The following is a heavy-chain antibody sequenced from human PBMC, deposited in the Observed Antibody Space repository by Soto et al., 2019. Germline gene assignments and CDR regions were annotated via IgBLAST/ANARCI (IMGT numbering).Heavy chain of an antibody. CDR1: GYSFTSYW. CDR3: ARQGGYYDILTGYYKVHYYYYGMDV. Sequence: RGESLKISCKGSGYSFTSYWIGWVRQMPGKGLEWMGIIYPGDSDTRYSPYFQGQVTISADKSISTAYLQWSSQKASDTSMYYCARQGGYYDILTGYYKVHYYYYGMDVWGQGTTVTVSS. J-gene: IGHJ6*02. D-gene: IGHD3-9*01. CDR2: IYPGDSDT. V-gene: IGHV5-51*01.